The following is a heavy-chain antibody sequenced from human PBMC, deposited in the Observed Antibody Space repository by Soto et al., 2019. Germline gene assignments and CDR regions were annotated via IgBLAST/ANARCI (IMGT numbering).Heavy chain of an antibody. J-gene: IGHJ4*02. D-gene: IGHD1-26*01. CDR2: IHYSGST. Sequence: QEQLQESGPGLVKPSETLSLTCTVSGGSISGYFWSWIRQPPGKGLEWIGIIHYSGSTAYNPSLTSRVTIAVDTSTNPLSLKLSSVSAADTAVYYCARKGARGSYSNWGQGTLVTVSS. V-gene: IGHV4-59*08. CDR3: ARKGARGSYSN. CDR1: GGSISGYF.